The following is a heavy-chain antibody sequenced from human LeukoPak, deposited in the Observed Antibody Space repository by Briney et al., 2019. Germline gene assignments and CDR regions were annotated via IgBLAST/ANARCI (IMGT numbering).Heavy chain of an antibody. CDR1: GGSISSSSYY. Sequence: SETLSLTCTVSGGSISSSSYYWRWIRQPPGKGLEWIGSIYYSGSTYYNPSLKSRVTISVDTSKNQFSLKLSSVTAADTAVYYCARDGGTTVTTSNYYYMDVWGKGTMVTVSS. V-gene: IGHV4-39*07. CDR3: ARDGGTTVTTSNYYYMDV. J-gene: IGHJ6*03. D-gene: IGHD4-17*01. CDR2: IYYSGST.